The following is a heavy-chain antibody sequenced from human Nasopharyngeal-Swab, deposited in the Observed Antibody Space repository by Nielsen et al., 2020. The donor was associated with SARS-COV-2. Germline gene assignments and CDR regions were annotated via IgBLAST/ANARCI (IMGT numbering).Heavy chain of an antibody. D-gene: IGHD2-15*01. V-gene: IGHV3-7*04. J-gene: IGHJ4*02. CDR3: ARAIGALAAY. Sequence: WIRQHPGKGLEWVDNIRQDGGEIYYVDSVKGRFTISRDNAKNSLYLQMNSLRAEDTAVYYCARAIGALAAYWGQGTLVTVSS. CDR2: IRQDGGEI.